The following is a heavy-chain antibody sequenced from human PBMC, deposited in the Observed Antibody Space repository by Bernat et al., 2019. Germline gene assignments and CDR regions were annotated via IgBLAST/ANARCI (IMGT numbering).Heavy chain of an antibody. D-gene: IGHD3-10*01. CDR3: AREREGLWFGTFDY. CDR1: GFTFSSYG. CDR2: IWYDGSNK. J-gene: IGHJ4*02. Sequence: VQLVESGGGVVQPGRSLRLSCAASGFTFSSYGMHWVRQAPGKGLVWVAVIWYDGSNKYYADSVKGRFTISRDNSKNTLYLQMNSLRAEDTAVYYCAREREGLWFGTFDYWGQGTLVTVSS. V-gene: IGHV3-33*01.